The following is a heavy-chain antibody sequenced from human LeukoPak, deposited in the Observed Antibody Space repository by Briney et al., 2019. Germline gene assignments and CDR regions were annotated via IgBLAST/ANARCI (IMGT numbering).Heavy chain of an antibody. V-gene: IGHV1-2*07. CDR2: INPNSGHI. CDR3: ARERFVDSDF. Sequence: GASVTVSCKASGYTFTGYHMHWVRQTPGQGLAGMGWINPNSGHIKHVHDVQGRVTMTRDTSISTAYMELSRLRSDDTAVYYCARERFVDSDFWGQGTLVPVSS. CDR1: GYTFTGYH. D-gene: IGHD5-12*01. J-gene: IGHJ4*02.